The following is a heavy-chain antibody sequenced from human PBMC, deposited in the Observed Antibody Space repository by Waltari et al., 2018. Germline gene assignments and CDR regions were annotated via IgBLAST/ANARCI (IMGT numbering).Heavy chain of an antibody. CDR2: IWFDGSNK. CDR3: AKDWIAVAGREDYYYMDV. D-gene: IGHD6-19*01. V-gene: IGHV3-30*02. J-gene: IGHJ6*03. Sequence: QVQLVESGGGVVQPGGSLRLSCAASGFTFSSYGLHWVRQAPGKGLELVGFIWFDGSNKYYADSVKGRFTISRDNSKNTLYLQMNSRRAEDTAVYYCAKDWIAVAGREDYYYMDVWGKGTTVTVSS. CDR1: GFTFSSYG.